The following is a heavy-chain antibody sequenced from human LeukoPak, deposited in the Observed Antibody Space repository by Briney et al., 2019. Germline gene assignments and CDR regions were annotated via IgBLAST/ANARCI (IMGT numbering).Heavy chain of an antibody. V-gene: IGHV4-38-2*01. Sequence: SEPLSLTCAVSGYSISSGYYWAWIRQPPGVGLEWIGRIYHSGDTYYKPSLKSGVTRSVETWKKKLWLKLIFVNVEDTAVYYCARLMSYYDSSRGGCWGQGTLVTVSS. D-gene: IGHD3-22*01. CDR3: ARLMSYYDSSRGGC. CDR1: GYSISSGYY. CDR2: IYHSGDT. J-gene: IGHJ4*02.